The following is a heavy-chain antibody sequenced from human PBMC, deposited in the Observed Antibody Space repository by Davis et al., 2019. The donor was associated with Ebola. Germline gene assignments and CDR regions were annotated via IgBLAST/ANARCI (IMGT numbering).Heavy chain of an antibody. CDR3: ARHVVGKVAGGSIDS. J-gene: IGHJ5*01. CDR1: GGSVRSNY. CDR2: IIYDGT. V-gene: IGHV4-39*01. Sequence: MPSETLSLTCTVSGGSVRSNYWGWIRQPPGKGLEWIGNIIYDGTHYNPSLKSRVTISVDTSKNQFSLKVNSVTASDTAEYYCARHVVGKVAGGSIDSWGRGILVTVSS. D-gene: IGHD5-12*01.